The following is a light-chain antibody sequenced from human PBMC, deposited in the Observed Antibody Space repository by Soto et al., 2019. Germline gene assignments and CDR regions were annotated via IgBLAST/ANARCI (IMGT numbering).Light chain of an antibody. J-gene: IGKJ5*01. CDR2: GAS. CDR1: QSVSTN. CDR3: QQYHNWPT. Sequence: EIVMEQSPATLSVPPGERATLSCRASQSVSTNLAWYQQNPGQAPRLLISGASTRATGIPARFSGSGSGTEFTLTISSLQSEDFAVYYCQQYHNWPTFGQGTRLEI. V-gene: IGKV3-15*01.